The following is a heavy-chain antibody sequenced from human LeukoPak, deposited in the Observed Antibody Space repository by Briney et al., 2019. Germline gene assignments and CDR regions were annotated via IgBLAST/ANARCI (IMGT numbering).Heavy chain of an antibody. Sequence: GGSLRLSCEASGFSFSTYWMSWVRQAPGKGLEWVANIRQDGSEKYYVDSVKGRFTISRDNAKNSLYLQMNSLRAEDTALYYCARGNRNQFDYWGQGTLVTVSS. D-gene: IGHD4-11*01. J-gene: IGHJ4*02. V-gene: IGHV3-7*03. CDR3: ARGNRNQFDY. CDR1: GFSFSTYW. CDR2: IRQDGSEK.